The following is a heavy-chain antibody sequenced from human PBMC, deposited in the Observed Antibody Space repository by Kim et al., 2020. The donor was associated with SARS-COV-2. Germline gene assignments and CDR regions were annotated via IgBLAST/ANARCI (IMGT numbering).Heavy chain of an antibody. V-gene: IGHV3-11*05. J-gene: IGHJ5*02. Sequence: SVKGRFTIARDNAKNSLYLQMNSLRAEDTAVYYCSRVESGYSSTWYVWFDPWGQGTLVTVSS. D-gene: IGHD6-13*01. CDR3: SRVESGYSSTWYVWFDP.